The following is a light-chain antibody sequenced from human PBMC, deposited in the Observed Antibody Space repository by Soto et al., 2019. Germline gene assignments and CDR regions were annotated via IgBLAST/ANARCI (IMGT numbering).Light chain of an antibody. J-gene: IGLJ3*02. CDR1: SNDVGGYNY. Sequence: QSALTQPASVSGSPGQSITISCTGTSNDVGGYNYVSWCQQHPGKAPQLIIYEVSNRPSGVSHRFSGSKSGDTASLTISGLQAEDGADYYCSSYTAFSTWVFGGGTKVTVL. CDR2: EVS. V-gene: IGLV2-14*01. CDR3: SSYTAFSTWV.